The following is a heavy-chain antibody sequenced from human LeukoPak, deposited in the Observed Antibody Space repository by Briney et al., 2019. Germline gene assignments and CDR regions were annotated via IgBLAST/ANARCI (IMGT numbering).Heavy chain of an antibody. CDR3: ARVTLGSGSPYYYYGMDV. D-gene: IGHD3-10*01. CDR2: IYYSGST. J-gene: IGHJ6*02. CDR1: GGSSSSRDYY. V-gene: IGHV4-30-4*01. Sequence: PSQTLSLTCTVSGGSSSSRDYYWSWIRQPPGKGLEWIGDIYYSGSTYYNPSLKSRVSISVDMSKNQFSLKLSSVTAADTAVYYCARVTLGSGSPYYYYGMDVWGQGTTVTVSS.